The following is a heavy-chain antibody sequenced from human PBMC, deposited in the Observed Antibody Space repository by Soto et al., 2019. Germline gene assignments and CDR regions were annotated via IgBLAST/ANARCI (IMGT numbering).Heavy chain of an antibody. D-gene: IGHD2-8*01. V-gene: IGHV4-4*02. CDR2: VFHGGST. Sequence: QVQLQESGPGLVKPSGTLSLTCDVFGASITSSNWWSWVHQSPGGGLEWIGEVFHGGSTNYNPSLKRRVTVSVDKSKNQFSLILTSLTAADAAVYYCARDRRNFGVPFATWGQGIRVTVSS. J-gene: IGHJ5*02. CDR3: ARDRRNFGVPFAT. CDR1: GASITSSNW.